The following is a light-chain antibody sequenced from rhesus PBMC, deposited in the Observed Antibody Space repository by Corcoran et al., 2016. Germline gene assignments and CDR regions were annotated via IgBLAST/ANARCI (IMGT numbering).Light chain of an antibody. J-gene: IGKJ3*01. Sequence: DIQMTQSPSSLSASVGDTVTITCRASQGVSNSLAWYQQQQGKAPKPLIKYASNLESGVPVRLSGRGTGSEFTLTISSLPPEDFATYYCQQHNSYPFTVGPGTKLDIK. V-gene: IGKV1S14*01. CDR3: QQHNSYPFT. CDR1: QGVSNS. CDR2: YAS.